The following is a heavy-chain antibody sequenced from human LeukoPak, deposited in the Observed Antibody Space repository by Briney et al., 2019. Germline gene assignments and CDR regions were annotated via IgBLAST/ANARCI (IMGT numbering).Heavy chain of an antibody. Sequence: PGGSLRLSCAASGITASNFYMMWVRQPPGKGLVWVSRINNDGSSTSYADSVKGRFTISRENAKNSLSLEMSYLTVEDTAVYYCTREWRGIASHYSGMDVWGQGTAVIVSS. V-gene: IGHV3-74*01. CDR1: GITASNFY. CDR2: INNDGSST. D-gene: IGHD3-16*02. CDR3: TREWRGIASHYSGMDV. J-gene: IGHJ6*02.